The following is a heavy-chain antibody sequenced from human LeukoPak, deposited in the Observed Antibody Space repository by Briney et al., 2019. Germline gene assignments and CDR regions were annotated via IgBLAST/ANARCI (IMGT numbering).Heavy chain of an antibody. CDR1: AYTFTTYY. CDR2: INPSGGST. CDR3: AREVMVNLRFDY. D-gene: IGHD5-18*01. V-gene: IGHV1-46*01. J-gene: IGHJ4*02. Sequence: RASVKVSSKASAYTFTTYYMHWVRQPPGQGLEWMGIINPSGGSTSYAQKFQGRVTMTRDTSTSTVYMELSSLRSADTAVYYCAREVMVNLRFDYWGQGTLVTVSS.